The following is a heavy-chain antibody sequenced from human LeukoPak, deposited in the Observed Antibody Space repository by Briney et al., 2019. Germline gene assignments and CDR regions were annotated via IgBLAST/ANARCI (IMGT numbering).Heavy chain of an antibody. Sequence: SETLSLTCAVYGGSFSGYYWSWIRQPPGKGLEWIGEVNHSGSTYYNPSLKSRVTISVDTSKNQFSLKLSSVTAADTAVYYCARVQRWELLSAAYYFDYWGQGTLVTVSS. V-gene: IGHV4-34*01. CDR3: ARVQRWELLSAAYYFDY. D-gene: IGHD1-26*01. CDR2: VNHSGST. J-gene: IGHJ4*02. CDR1: GGSFSGYY.